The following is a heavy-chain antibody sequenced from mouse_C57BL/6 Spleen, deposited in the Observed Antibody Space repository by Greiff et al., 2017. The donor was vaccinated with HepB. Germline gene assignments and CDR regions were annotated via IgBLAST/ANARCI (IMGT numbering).Heavy chain of an antibody. CDR3: ASQLQLGFAY. D-gene: IGHD4-1*02. V-gene: IGHV7-3*01. CDR2: IRNKANGYTT. CDR1: GFTFTDYY. J-gene: IGHJ3*01. Sequence: EVNVVESGGGLVQPGGSLSLSCAASGFTFTDYYMSWVRQPPGKALEWLGFIRNKANGYTTEYSASVKGRFTISRDNSQSILYLQMNALRAEDSATYYCASQLQLGFAYWGQRTLVTVSA.